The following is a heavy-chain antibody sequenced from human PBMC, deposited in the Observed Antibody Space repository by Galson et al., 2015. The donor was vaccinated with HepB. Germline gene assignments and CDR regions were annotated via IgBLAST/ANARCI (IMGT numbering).Heavy chain of an antibody. Sequence: SLRLSCAASGFTFSSYGMHWVRQAPGKGLEWVAVIWYDGSNKYYADSVKGRFTISRDNSKNTLYLQMNSLRAEDTAVYYCARGTPTDYGDYPYYFDYWGQGTLVTVSS. CDR1: GFTFSSYG. D-gene: IGHD4-17*01. V-gene: IGHV3-33*08. CDR3: ARGTPTDYGDYPYYFDY. CDR2: IWYDGSNK. J-gene: IGHJ4*02.